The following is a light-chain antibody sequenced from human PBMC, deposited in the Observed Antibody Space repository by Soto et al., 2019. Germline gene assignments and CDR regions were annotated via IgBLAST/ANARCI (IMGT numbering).Light chain of an antibody. CDR2: AAS. CDR1: QVMSSW. J-gene: IGKJ5*01. Sequence: DIQMTQSPSSVSAAVGERVTITCRASQVMSSWLAWYQQKPGKVPKLLIFAASTLQSGVPSRFSGSGSRTDFTLTITSLQPEDIGTYYCQQTDTLPSTFGQGTRLEIK. CDR3: QQTDTLPST. V-gene: IGKV1D-12*01.